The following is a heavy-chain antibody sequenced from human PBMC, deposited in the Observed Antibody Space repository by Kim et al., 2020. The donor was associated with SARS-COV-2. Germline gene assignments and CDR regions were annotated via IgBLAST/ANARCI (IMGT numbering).Heavy chain of an antibody. Sequence: GGSLRLSCAASGFTFSNAWMSWVRQAPGKGLEWVGRIKSKTDGGTTDYAAPVKGRFTISRDDSKNTLYLQMNSLKTEDTAVYYCTTDRRPPPAHTEEGAFDIWGQGTMVTVSS. CDR1: GFTFSNAW. V-gene: IGHV3-15*01. D-gene: IGHD5-18*01. J-gene: IGHJ3*02. CDR3: TTDRRPPPAHTEEGAFDI. CDR2: IKSKTDGGTT.